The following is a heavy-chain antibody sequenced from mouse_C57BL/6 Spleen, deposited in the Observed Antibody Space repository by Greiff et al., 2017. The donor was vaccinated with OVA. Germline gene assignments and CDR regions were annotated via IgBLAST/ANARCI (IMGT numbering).Heavy chain of an antibody. CDR1: GYSITSGYY. V-gene: IGHV3-6*01. Sequence: EVKLVESGPGLVKPSQSLSLTCSVTGYSITSGYYWNWIRQFPGNKLEWMGYISYDGSNNYNPSLKNRISITRDTSKNQFFLKLNSVTTEDTATYYCAREDGSSLDYWGQGTTLTVSS. D-gene: IGHD1-1*01. CDR3: AREDGSSLDY. J-gene: IGHJ2*01. CDR2: ISYDGSN.